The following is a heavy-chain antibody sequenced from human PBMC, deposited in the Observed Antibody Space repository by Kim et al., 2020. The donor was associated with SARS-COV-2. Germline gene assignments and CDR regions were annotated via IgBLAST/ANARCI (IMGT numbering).Heavy chain of an antibody. CDR2: ISYDGSNK. D-gene: IGHD3-22*01. Sequence: GGSLRLSCAASGFTFSSYGMHWVRQAPGKGLEWVAVISYDGSNKYYADSVKGRFTISRDNSKNTLYLQMNSLRAEDTAVYYCANLYYDSSKMSPSDAFDIWGQGTMVTVSS. CDR1: GFTFSSYG. CDR3: ANLYYDSSKMSPSDAFDI. J-gene: IGHJ3*02. V-gene: IGHV3-30*18.